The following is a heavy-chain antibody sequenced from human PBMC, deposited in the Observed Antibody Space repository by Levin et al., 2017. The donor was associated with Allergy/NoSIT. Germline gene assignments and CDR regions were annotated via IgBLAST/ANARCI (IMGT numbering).Heavy chain of an antibody. CDR1: GFTFSSYA. Sequence: GGSLRLSCAASGFTFSSYAMHWVRQAPGKGLEWVAVISYDGSNKYYADSVKGRFTISRDNSKNTLYLQMNSLRAEDTAVYYCARTFGSSGWGFIFDYWGQGTLVTVSS. V-gene: IGHV3-30-3*01. J-gene: IGHJ4*02. CDR2: ISYDGSNK. CDR3: ARTFGSSGWGFIFDY. D-gene: IGHD6-19*01.